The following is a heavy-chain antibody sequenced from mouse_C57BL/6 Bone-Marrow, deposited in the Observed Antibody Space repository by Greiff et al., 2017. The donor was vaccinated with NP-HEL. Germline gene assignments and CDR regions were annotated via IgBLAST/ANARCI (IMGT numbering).Heavy chain of an antibody. CDR1: GYTFTSYG. CDR2: IYPRSGNT. J-gene: IGHJ2*01. V-gene: IGHV1-81*01. Sequence: VQLQQSGAELARPGASVKLSCKASGYTFTSYGISWVKQRTGQGLEWIGEIYPRSGNTYYNEKFKGKATLTADKTSSTAYMELRRLTSEDSAVYFSARSTFYYFDYWGQGTTLTVSS. CDR3: ARSTFYYFDY.